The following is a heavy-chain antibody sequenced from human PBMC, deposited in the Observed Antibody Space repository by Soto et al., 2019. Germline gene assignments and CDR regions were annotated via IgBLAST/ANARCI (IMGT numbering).Heavy chain of an antibody. Sequence: SETLSLTCTVSGGSISSSNYYWGWIRQPPGKGLEWIGSIYYSGSTYYNPSLRSRVTISVDTSKNQFSLKLSSVTAADTAVYYCTKDTSGWNYYFDCWGQGTLVTVSS. V-gene: IGHV4-39*02. CDR2: IYYSGST. CDR3: TKDTSGWNYYFDC. J-gene: IGHJ4*02. CDR1: GGSISSSNYY. D-gene: IGHD6-19*01.